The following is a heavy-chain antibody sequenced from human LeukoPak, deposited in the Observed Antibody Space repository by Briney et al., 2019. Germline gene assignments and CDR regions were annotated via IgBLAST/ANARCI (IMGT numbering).Heavy chain of an antibody. CDR1: GYTFTSYY. V-gene: IGHV1-46*01. D-gene: IGHD3-10*01. CDR3: ARGPSITMVRGGQWYYYMDV. Sequence: GASVKASCKASGYTFTSYYIHWVRQAPGQGLEWMGLINPSGGSTNYAQKFQGRVTMTRDTSTSTVYMELSSLRSEDTAVYYCARGPSITMVRGGQWYYYMDVWGKGTTVTISS. J-gene: IGHJ6*03. CDR2: INPSGGST.